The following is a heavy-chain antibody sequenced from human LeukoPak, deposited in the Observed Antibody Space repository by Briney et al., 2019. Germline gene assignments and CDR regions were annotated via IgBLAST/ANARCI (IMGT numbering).Heavy chain of an antibody. D-gene: IGHD3-3*01. CDR3: AKDLRADHYDFWSGYYTADAFDI. V-gene: IGHV3-21*04. CDR2: ISSSSSYI. J-gene: IGHJ3*02. CDR1: GFTFSSYS. Sequence: GGSLRLSCAASGFTFSSYSMNWVRQAPGKGLEWVSSISSSSSYIYYADSVKGRFTISRDNAKNSLYLQMNSLRAEDTAVYYCAKDLRADHYDFWSGYYTADAFDIWGQGTMVTVSS.